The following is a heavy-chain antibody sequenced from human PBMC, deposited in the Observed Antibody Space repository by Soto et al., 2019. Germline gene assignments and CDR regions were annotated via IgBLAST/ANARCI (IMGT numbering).Heavy chain of an antibody. Sequence: ASVKVSCKASGYTFTSYDINWVRQATGQGLERMGWMNPNRGNTGYAQKFQGRVTMTRNTSISTAYMELSSLRSEDTAVYYCARERSAAGTGWFDPWGQGTLVTVSS. CDR3: ARERSAAGTGWFDP. J-gene: IGHJ5*02. V-gene: IGHV1-8*01. D-gene: IGHD6-13*01. CDR1: GYTFTSYD. CDR2: MNPNRGNT.